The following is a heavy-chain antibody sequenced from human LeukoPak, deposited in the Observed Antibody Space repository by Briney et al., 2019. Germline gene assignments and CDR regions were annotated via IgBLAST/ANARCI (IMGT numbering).Heavy chain of an antibody. CDR1: AYSFTNYW. J-gene: IGHJ5*02. CDR2: IDPGDSQT. Sequence: GESLRISCKGSAYSFTNYWISWVRQMPGKGLDWMGRIDPGDSQTNYSPSFQGHVTISVDKSISTAYLQWSSLKASDTAMYYCARHSSVLNSFDPWGQGTLVTVSS. CDR3: ARHSSVLNSFDP. D-gene: IGHD3-22*01. V-gene: IGHV5-10-1*01.